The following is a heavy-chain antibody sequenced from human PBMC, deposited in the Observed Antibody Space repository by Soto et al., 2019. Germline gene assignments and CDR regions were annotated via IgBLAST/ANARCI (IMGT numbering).Heavy chain of an antibody. CDR3: ATAVDTAMVIDY. J-gene: IGHJ4*02. CDR2: FDPEDGET. D-gene: IGHD5-18*01. CDR1: GYTLTELS. V-gene: IGHV1-24*01. Sequence: GASVKVSCKVSGYTLTELSMHWVRQAPGKGLEWMGGFDPEDGETIYAQKFQGRVTMTEDTSTDTAYMELSSLRSGDTAVYYCATAVDTAMVIDYWGQGTLVTVSS.